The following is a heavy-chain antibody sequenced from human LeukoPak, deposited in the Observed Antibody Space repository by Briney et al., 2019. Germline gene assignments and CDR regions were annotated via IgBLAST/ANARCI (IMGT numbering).Heavy chain of an antibody. Sequence: GESLKISCKGNGYTFTSYWIGWVRQMPGKGLEWMGIIYPGDSVTRYSPSFQGQVTISADKSISTAYLQWSSLKASDTAMYYCARRGDGYNLNFDYWGQGTLVTVSS. V-gene: IGHV5-51*01. D-gene: IGHD5-24*01. CDR1: GYTFTSYW. J-gene: IGHJ4*02. CDR3: ARRGDGYNLNFDY. CDR2: IYPGDSVT.